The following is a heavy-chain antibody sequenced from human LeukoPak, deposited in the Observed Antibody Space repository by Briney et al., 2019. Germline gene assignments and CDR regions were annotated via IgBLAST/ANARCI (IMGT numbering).Heavy chain of an antibody. Sequence: GGSLRLSCAASGFTFNTYGMSWVRQAPGKGLEWVSGISGSGGSTYYADSVKGRFTISRDNSKNTLYLQMNSLRAEDTAVYYCARGSSSGYDYSGFDYWGQGTLVTVSS. CDR3: ARGSSSGYDYSGFDY. V-gene: IGHV3-23*01. J-gene: IGHJ4*02. CDR1: GFTFNTYG. CDR2: ISGSGGST. D-gene: IGHD5-12*01.